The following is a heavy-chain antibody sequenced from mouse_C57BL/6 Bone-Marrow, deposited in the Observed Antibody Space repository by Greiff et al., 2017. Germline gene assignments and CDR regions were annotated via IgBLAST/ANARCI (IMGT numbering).Heavy chain of an antibody. Sequence: VQLQQSGPVLVKPGASVKMSCKASGYTFTDYYMNWVKQSHGKSLEWIGVINPYNGGTSYNQKFKGKATLTVDKSSSTAYMELNSLTSEDSAVYYWARSYDGYNRYFDVWGTGTTVTVSS. D-gene: IGHD2-3*01. CDR2: INPYNGGT. CDR3: ARSYDGYNRYFDV. J-gene: IGHJ1*03. CDR1: GYTFTDYY. V-gene: IGHV1-19*01.